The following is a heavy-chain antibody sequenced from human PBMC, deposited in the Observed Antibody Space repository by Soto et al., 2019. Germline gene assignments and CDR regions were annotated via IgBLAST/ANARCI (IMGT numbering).Heavy chain of an antibody. Sequence: SVKVSCKASGGIFSNYGFSWVRQAPGQGLEWMGGIIPLSGKPSYAQKFQGRLIISADASTNRAYLDLYSLTTEDAGIYYCALFESDDDVWGSFRSWGQGTPVTVSS. D-gene: IGHD3-16*01. CDR2: IIPLSGKP. CDR3: ALFESDDDVWGSFRS. V-gene: IGHV1-69*13. J-gene: IGHJ5*02. CDR1: GGIFSNYG.